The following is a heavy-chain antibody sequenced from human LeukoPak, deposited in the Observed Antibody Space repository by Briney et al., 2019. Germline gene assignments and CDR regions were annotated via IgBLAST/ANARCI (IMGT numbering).Heavy chain of an antibody. CDR3: ARGSYYYDSSGYYTGDY. Sequence: ASVKVSCKASGGTFSSYAISWVRQAPGQGLEWMGGIIPIFGTANYAQKFQGRVTITADESTSTAYMELSSLRSEDTAVYYCARGSYYYDSSGYYTGDYWGQGTLVTVSS. CDR2: IIPIFGTA. J-gene: IGHJ4*02. D-gene: IGHD3-22*01. V-gene: IGHV1-69*13. CDR1: GGTFSSYA.